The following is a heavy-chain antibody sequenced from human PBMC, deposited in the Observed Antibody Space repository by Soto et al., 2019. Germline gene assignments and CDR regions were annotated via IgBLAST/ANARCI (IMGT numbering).Heavy chain of an antibody. Sequence: ASVKVSCKASGYTFTSYDINWVRQATGQGLEWTGWMNPNSGNTGYAQKFQGRVTMTRNTSISTAYMELSSLRSEDTAVYYCASINDYGDWGFDYGGQGTLATVSS. CDR1: GYTFTSYD. V-gene: IGHV1-8*01. D-gene: IGHD4-17*01. J-gene: IGHJ4*02. CDR2: MNPNSGNT. CDR3: ASINDYGDWGFDY.